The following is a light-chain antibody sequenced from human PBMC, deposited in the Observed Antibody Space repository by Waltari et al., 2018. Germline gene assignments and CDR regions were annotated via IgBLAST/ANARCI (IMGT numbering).Light chain of an antibody. Sequence: DIQMTQSPSTLSASVGDRVTITCRASQSISTYLNWYQQKPGKAPSLLIFAATSLQSGVPSRFSGSGSRTEFTLTINNLQPDDFATYYCQQGYSSPPYTFGQGTKLLI. V-gene: IGKV1-39*01. CDR1: QSISTY. CDR3: QQGYSSPPYT. CDR2: AAT. J-gene: IGKJ2*01.